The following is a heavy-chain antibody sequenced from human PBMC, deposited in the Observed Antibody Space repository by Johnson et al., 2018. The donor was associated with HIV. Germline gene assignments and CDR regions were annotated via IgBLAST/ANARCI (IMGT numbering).Heavy chain of an antibody. CDR3: ARDSSSWRPSGAFDI. D-gene: IGHD6-13*01. J-gene: IGHJ3*02. CDR1: GFTVSSNY. V-gene: IGHV3-53*01. CDR2: SGSGDNT. Sequence: VQLVESGGGLIQPGGSLRLSCVASGFTVSSNYMSWVRQAPGKGLEWVSTFSGSGDNTYYADSVRGRFAISRDNSKNTLYLQLNSLRAEDTAVYYCARDSSSWRPSGAFDIWGQGTMVTVSS.